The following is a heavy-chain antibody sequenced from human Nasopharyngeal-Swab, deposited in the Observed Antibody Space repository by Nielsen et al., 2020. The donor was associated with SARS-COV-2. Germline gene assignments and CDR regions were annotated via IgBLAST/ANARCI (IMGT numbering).Heavy chain of an antibody. D-gene: IGHD2-15*01. CDR2: IYPGDSDT. Sequence: KVSCKGSGYSFTAYWIGWVRQMPGKGLEWMGIIYPGDSDTRYSPSFQGQVTISADKSISTAYLQWSSLKASDTAIYYCARHLFPRGDYYGMDVWGQGTTVTVS. V-gene: IGHV5-51*01. CDR3: ARHLFPRGDYYGMDV. CDR1: GYSFTAYW. J-gene: IGHJ6*02.